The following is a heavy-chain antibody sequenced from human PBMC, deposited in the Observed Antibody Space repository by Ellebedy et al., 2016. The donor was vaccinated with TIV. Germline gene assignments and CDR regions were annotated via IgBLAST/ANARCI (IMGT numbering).Heavy chain of an antibody. Sequence: GESLKISCAASGFTFSSYSMNWVRQAPGKGLEWVSSISSSSSYIYYADSVKGRFTISRDNAKNSLYLQMNSLRAEDTAVYYCARDLKLRLGELDETYYFDYWGQGTLVTVSS. CDR2: ISSSSSYI. CDR3: ARDLKLRLGELDETYYFDY. D-gene: IGHD3-16*01. J-gene: IGHJ4*02. CDR1: GFTFSSYS. V-gene: IGHV3-21*01.